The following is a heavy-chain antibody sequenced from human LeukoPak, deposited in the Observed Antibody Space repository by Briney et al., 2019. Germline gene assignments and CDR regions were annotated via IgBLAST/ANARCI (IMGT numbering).Heavy chain of an antibody. CDR2: INPSGVST. J-gene: IGHJ4*02. CDR1: GYTFISYY. CDR3: AREKPDSGSYYTTPLGFDY. D-gene: IGHD1-26*01. Sequence: ASVKVSCKASGYTFISYYMHWVRQAPGQGLEWMGIINPSGVSTSYAQKFQGRVTITADKSTSTAYMELSSLRSEDTAVYYCAREKPDSGSYYTTPLGFDYWGQGTLVTVSS. V-gene: IGHV1-46*01.